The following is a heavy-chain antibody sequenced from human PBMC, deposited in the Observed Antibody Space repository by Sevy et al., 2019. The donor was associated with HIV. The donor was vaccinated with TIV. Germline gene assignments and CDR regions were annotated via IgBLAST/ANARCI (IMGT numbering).Heavy chain of an antibody. Sequence: GGSLRLSCAASGFTFSYYDMHWVSQPTGKGLEWVSGFGIAGDTYYSDSVKGRFTISRENAKNSLYLQMNSLRAGDTAVYYCARKSVSYSHFDYWGQGTLVTVSS. CDR1: GFTFSYYD. V-gene: IGHV3-13*01. J-gene: IGHJ4*02. D-gene: IGHD1-26*01. CDR3: ARKSVSYSHFDY. CDR2: FGIAGDT.